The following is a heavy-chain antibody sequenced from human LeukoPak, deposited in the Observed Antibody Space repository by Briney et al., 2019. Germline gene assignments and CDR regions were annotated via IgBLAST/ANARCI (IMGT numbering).Heavy chain of an antibody. CDR2: IWYDGSNK. Sequence: GGSLRLSCAVSGFTFNSYAMYWVHQAPGKGLEWEALIWYDGSNKYYADSVEGRFTISRDNSKNTLYLQMNSLRAEDTAVYYCARARGWEPNHYYYYMDVWGKGTTVTVSS. J-gene: IGHJ6*03. V-gene: IGHV3-33*01. CDR3: ARARGWEPNHYYYYMDV. CDR1: GFTFNSYA. D-gene: IGHD1-26*01.